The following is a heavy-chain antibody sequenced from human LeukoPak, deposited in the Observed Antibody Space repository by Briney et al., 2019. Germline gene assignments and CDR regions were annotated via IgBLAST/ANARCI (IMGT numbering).Heavy chain of an antibody. CDR2: IYYSGST. CDR1: GGSISSGDYY. J-gene: IGHJ6*02. CDR3: ARLRTNGVRYYYYGMDV. V-gene: IGHV4-30-4*01. Sequence: SSETLSLTCTVSGGSISSGDYYWSWIRQPPGKGLEWIGYIYYSGSTNYNPSLKSRVTISVDTSKNQFSLKLSSVTAADTAVYYCARLRTNGVRYYYYGMDVWGQGTTVTVSS. D-gene: IGHD2-8*01.